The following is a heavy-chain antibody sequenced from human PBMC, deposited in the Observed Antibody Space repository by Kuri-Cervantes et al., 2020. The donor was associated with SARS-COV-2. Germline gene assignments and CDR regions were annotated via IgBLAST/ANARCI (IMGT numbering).Heavy chain of an antibody. V-gene: IGHV1-18*01. CDR3: ARGSYGSGSYWYYYGMNV. CDR1: GYTFSNYG. Sequence: ASVKVSCKASGYTFSNYGISWVRQAPGQGLQWMGWISAYNGLTDYAQKFRGRVTMTTDTSTSTAYMELRSLRSEDTAVYYCARGSYGSGSYWYYYGMNVWGQGTTVTVSS. CDR2: ISAYNGLT. J-gene: IGHJ6*02. D-gene: IGHD3-10*01.